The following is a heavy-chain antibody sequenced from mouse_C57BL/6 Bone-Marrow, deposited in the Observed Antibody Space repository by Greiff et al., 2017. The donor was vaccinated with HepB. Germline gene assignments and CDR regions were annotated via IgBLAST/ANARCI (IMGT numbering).Heavy chain of an antibody. CDR3: ARNSNYAMDY. Sequence: EVQLVESGPVLVKPGASVKMSCKASGYTFTDYYMNWVKQSHGKSLEWIGVINPYNGGTSYNQKFKGKATLTVDKSSSTAYMELNSLTSEDSAVYYCARNSNYAMDYWGQGTSVTVSS. CDR2: INPYNGGT. V-gene: IGHV1-19*01. D-gene: IGHD2-5*01. J-gene: IGHJ4*01. CDR1: GYTFTDYY.